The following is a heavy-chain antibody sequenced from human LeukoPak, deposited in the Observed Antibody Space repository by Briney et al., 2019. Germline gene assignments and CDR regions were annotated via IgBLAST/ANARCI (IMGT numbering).Heavy chain of an antibody. D-gene: IGHD3-10*01. J-gene: IGHJ4*02. CDR2: ISWNSGSI. V-gene: IGHV3-9*03. CDR3: AKEAPYGSGSYYPSYFDY. CDR1: GFTFDDYA. Sequence: GRSLRFSCAASGFTFDDYAMHWVRQAPGKGLEWVSGISWNSGSIGYADSVKGRFTISRDNAKNSLYLQMNSPRAEDMALYYCAKEAPYGSGSYYPSYFDYWGQGTLVTVSS.